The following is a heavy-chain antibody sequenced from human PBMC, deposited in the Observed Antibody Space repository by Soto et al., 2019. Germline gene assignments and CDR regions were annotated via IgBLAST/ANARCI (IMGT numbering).Heavy chain of an antibody. J-gene: IGHJ5*02. Sequence: PSETLSLTCAVYGGSFSGYYWSWIRQPPGKGLEWIGEINHSGSTNYNPSLKSRVTISVDTSKNQFSLNLSSVTAADTAVYYCARANRPITMTYLNWFDPWGQGTLVTVS. CDR3: ARANRPITMTYLNWFDP. CDR2: INHSGST. V-gene: IGHV4-34*01. D-gene: IGHD3-22*01. CDR1: GGSFSGYY.